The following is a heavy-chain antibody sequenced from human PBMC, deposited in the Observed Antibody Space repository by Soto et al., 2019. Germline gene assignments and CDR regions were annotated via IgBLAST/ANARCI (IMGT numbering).Heavy chain of an antibody. D-gene: IGHD1-26*01. J-gene: IGHJ6*02. V-gene: IGHV3-74*01. CDR2: IKSDGSSP. CDR1: GCSYSKRC. CDR3: PNASHSASFPIGFYYDMDG. Sequence: GVSLRRSGAASGCSYSKRCMPWSRQAPWTGLICVSCIKSDGSSPIYAESVTGRFISSRDNAKNMLYLQMSSLTADDTAVYSCPNASHSASFPIGFYYDMDGLGRVTTGT.